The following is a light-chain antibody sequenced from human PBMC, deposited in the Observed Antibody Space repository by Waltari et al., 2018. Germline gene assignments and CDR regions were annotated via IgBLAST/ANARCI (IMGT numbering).Light chain of an antibody. V-gene: IGKV3-20*01. J-gene: IGKJ1*01. CDR3: QNHERLPAT. CDR2: AAS. Sequence: ELVLTQSPGTLSLSPGARATLSCRASQSVSKYLACYQQRPGQAPRLLIYAASTRATGIPDRFRGSGYGTDFSLIISRLEPEDFAVYYCQNHERLPATFGQGTKVEIK. CDR1: QSVSKY.